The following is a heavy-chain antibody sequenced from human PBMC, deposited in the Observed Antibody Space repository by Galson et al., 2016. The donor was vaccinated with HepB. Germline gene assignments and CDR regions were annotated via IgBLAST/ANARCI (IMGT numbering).Heavy chain of an antibody. Sequence: SVKVSCKVSGYSVIESSMHWVRQAPGKGLEWMGGFDPEDGGTIYAQNFQGRVTMTEDTSTDTAYMELSSLRSEDTAVYYCATVESGSKYIHDLPFDYWGQGTLVKVSS. CDR3: ATVESGSKYIHDLPFDY. CDR2: FDPEDGGT. V-gene: IGHV1-24*01. D-gene: IGHD1-26*01. J-gene: IGHJ4*02. CDR1: GYSVIESS.